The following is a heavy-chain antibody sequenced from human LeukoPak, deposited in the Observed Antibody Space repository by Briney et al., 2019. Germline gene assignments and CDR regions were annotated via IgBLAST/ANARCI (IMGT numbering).Heavy chain of an antibody. Sequence: ASVKVSCKVSGYTLTELSMHWVRQAPGKGLEWMGGFDPEDGETIYAQKLQGRVTMTTDTSTSTAYMELRSLRSDDTAVYYCARQGGSPLSNWFDPWGQGTLVTVSS. CDR3: ARQGGSPLSNWFDP. CDR1: GYTLTELS. J-gene: IGHJ5*02. D-gene: IGHD5-12*01. V-gene: IGHV1-24*01. CDR2: FDPEDGET.